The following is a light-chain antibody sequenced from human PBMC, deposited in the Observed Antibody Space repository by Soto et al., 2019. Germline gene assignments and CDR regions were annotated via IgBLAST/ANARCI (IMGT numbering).Light chain of an antibody. Sequence: EIVLTQSPGTLSLSPGERATLSYRASQSVSAGHLAWYQQKPGQAPRLLIYGASSRATGIPDRFSGSGSGTDFTLTISRLEPEDFAVYFCQQYGSSPLTFGGGTKVEIK. CDR1: QSVSAGH. CDR3: QQYGSSPLT. CDR2: GAS. J-gene: IGKJ4*01. V-gene: IGKV3-20*01.